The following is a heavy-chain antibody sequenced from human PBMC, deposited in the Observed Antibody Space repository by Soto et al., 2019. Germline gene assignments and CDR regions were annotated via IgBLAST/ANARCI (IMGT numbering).Heavy chain of an antibody. Sequence: QVTLKESGPVLVKPTETLTLTCTVSGFSLSNARMGVSWIRQPPGKALEWLAHIFSNDEKSYSTSLKSRLTIYKDTSKSQVVLTMTNMDPVDTATYYCARGQRFDYSDAFDIWGQGTMVTVSS. CDR2: IFSNDEK. J-gene: IGHJ3*02. D-gene: IGHD4-4*01. V-gene: IGHV2-26*01. CDR1: GFSLSNARMG. CDR3: ARGQRFDYSDAFDI.